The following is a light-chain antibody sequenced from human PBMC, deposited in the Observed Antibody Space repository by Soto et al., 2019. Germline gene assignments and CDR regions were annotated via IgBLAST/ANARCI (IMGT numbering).Light chain of an antibody. CDR2: DAS. CDR3: QQYNDWLPIT. CDR1: QSVSSN. V-gene: IGKV3-15*01. Sequence: EIEMTQSPATLSVSPGERVTLSCRASQSVSSNLAWYQQKPGQAPRLLIYDASSRVTGIPARFSASGSGTEFTFTISSLQSEDFAVYYCQQYNDWLPITFGGGTKVEI. J-gene: IGKJ4*01.